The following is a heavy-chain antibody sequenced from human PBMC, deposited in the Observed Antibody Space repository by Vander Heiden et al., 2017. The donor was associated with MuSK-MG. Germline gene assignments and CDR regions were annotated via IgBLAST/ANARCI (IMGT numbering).Heavy chain of an antibody. D-gene: IGHD3-10*01. V-gene: IGHV5-51*03. CDR2: IYPVDSDT. CDR3: ARLGSRRGQHAFDI. J-gene: IGHJ3*02. CDR1: GYSFTSYW. Sequence: EVQLVQSGAEVKEPGESLRISCKGPGYSFTSYWIGWVRQMPGKGLEWMGLIYPVDSDTRYSPSFQGQVTISADKSISTAYLQWSSLKASDTAMYYCARLGSRRGQHAFDIWGQGTMVTVSS.